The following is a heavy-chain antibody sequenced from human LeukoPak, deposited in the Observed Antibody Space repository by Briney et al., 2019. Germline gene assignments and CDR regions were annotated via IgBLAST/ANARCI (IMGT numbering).Heavy chain of an antibody. D-gene: IGHD6-19*01. V-gene: IGHV4-38-2*02. Sequence: SETLSLTCTVSGYSISSGYYWGWIRQPPGKGLEWIGSIYHSGSTYYNPSLKSRVTISVDTSKNQFSLKLTSVTAADTAVYYCARDFHSSGWPNWFDPWGQGTLVTVSS. CDR3: ARDFHSSGWPNWFDP. J-gene: IGHJ5*02. CDR1: GYSISSGYY. CDR2: IYHSGST.